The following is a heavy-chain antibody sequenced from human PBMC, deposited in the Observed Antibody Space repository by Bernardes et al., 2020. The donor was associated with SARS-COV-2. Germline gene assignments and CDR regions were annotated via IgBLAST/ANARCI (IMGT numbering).Heavy chain of an antibody. CDR2: IKQDGSEK. V-gene: IGHV3-7*01. Sequence: GGSLRLSCETSGFSFSSYWMSWVRQAPGKGLEWVANIKQDGSEKYYVDSVKGRFTISRDNAKNSVYLQMSSLRAEDTAVYYCAKDLYTKNMGYYYNGMDVWGQGTTVTVSS. CDR3: AKDLYTKNMGYYYNGMDV. D-gene: IGHD2-8*01. J-gene: IGHJ6*02. CDR1: GFSFSSYW.